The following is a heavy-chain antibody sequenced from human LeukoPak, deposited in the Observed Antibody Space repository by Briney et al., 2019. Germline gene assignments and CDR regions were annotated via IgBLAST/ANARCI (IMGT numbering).Heavy chain of an antibody. J-gene: IGHJ4*02. CDR2: ISSSSSTI. D-gene: IGHD3-22*01. Sequence: PGGSLRLSCAASGFTFSNYGMHWVRQAPGKGLEWVSYISSSSSTIYYADSVKGRFTISRDNAKSSLFLQMNSLRAEDTAVYYCARVLHKRNYDSSVYYGYWGQGTLVTVSS. CDR3: ARVLHKRNYDSSVYYGY. V-gene: IGHV3-48*01. CDR1: GFTFSNYG.